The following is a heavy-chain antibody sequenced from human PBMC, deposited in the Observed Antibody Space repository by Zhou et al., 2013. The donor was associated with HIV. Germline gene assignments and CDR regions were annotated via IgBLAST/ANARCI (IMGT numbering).Heavy chain of an antibody. CDR2: ISSYNGKT. CDR3: TRDLDESRGPYYVRSFHM. J-gene: IGHJ3*02. Sequence: QVQLVQSGAEMKKPGASVKVSCTASGYVFRNYGLNWVRQAPGHGLEWMGSISSYNGKTNYAEKFQGRVTMTTNTDINVAYMELTRLKSDDTAMYYCTRDLDESRGPYYVRSFHMWGQGTMVTVSS. V-gene: IGHV1-18*04. CDR1: GYVFRNYG. D-gene: IGHD3-22*01.